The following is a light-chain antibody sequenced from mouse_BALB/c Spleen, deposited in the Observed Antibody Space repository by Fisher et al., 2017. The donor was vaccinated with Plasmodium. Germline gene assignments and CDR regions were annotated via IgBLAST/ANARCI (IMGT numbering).Light chain of an antibody. CDR2: YTS. V-gene: IGKV5-43*01. J-gene: IGKJ5*01. Sequence: DIVMTQSTVTLSVTPGESVSLSCRASQIVNNNLHWYQQKSHESPRLLINYTSQSISGIPSRFSGSGSGTDFTLSINSVETEDFGMYFCQQSDIWPLTFGTGTKLELK. CDR1: QIVNNN. CDR3: QQSDIWPLT.